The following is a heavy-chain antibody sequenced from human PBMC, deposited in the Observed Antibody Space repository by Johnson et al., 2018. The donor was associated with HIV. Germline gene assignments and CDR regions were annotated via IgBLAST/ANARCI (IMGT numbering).Heavy chain of an antibody. CDR1: GFTFDDYG. D-gene: IGHD3-16*02. Sequence: PEGSLRLSCAASGFTFDDYGMSWVRQAPGKGLEWVSGIDWNGGNSGYADSVKGRFTISRDNAKNSLYLQMNSLRAEDTALYYCARDRGWGVIDAFDIWGQGTMVSVSS. V-gene: IGHV3-20*04. CDR2: IDWNGGNS. CDR3: ARDRGWGVIDAFDI. J-gene: IGHJ3*02.